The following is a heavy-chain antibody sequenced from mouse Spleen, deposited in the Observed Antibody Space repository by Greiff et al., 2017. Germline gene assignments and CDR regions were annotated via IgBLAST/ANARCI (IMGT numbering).Heavy chain of an antibody. CDR1: GFTIKDYY. CDR3: DRGELIGPFDY. CDR2: IDPANGNT. J-gene: IGHJ2*01. D-gene: IGHD4-1*01. Sequence: VHVKQSGAGLVKPGASVKLSCTASGFTIKDYYMHWVKQTPEQGLEWIGRIDPANGNTKYAPKLQGKATITADTASNTAYLQLSSLTSEHTAIYYCDRGELIGPFDYWGQGTTLTVSS. V-gene: IGHV14-3*01.